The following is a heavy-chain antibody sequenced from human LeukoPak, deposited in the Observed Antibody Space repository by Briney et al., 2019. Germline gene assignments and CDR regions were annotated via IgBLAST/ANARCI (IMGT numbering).Heavy chain of an antibody. D-gene: IGHD6-25*01. CDR2: ISFDGTNK. CDR3: AKVPVASSGWYYHYYGMDV. J-gene: IGHJ6*02. CDR1: GFTFSDYG. V-gene: IGHV3-30*18. Sequence: GGSLRLSCAASGFTFSDYGMHWVRQAPGKGLEWVAVISFDGTNKYYADSVKGRFTISRDNSKNTLYLQMNSLRAEDTAVYYCAKVPVASSGWYYHYYGMDVWGQGTTVTVS.